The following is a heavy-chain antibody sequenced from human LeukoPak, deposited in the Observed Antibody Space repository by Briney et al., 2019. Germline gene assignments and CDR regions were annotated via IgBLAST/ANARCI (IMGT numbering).Heavy chain of an antibody. Sequence: ASVKVSCKASGGTFSSYAISWVRQAPGQGLEWMGRIIPILGIANYAQKFQGRVTITADKSTSTAYMELSSLRSEDTAVYYCARGAVLLWFGGHAFDIWGLGTMVTVSS. V-gene: IGHV1-69*04. CDR1: GGTFSSYA. CDR3: ARGAVLLWFGGHAFDI. D-gene: IGHD3-10*01. CDR2: IIPILGIA. J-gene: IGHJ3*02.